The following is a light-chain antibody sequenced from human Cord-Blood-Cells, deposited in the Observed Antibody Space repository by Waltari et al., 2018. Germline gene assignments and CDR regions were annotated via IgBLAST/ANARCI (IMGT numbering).Light chain of an antibody. V-gene: IGLV2-11*01. Sequence: QSALTQPRSVSGSPGQSVTISCTGTSSDVGGYNYVSWYQQHPGKAPKLMIYDVSNRPSGVPDRFSGSKSGNTASLTISGLQAEDEADYSCCSYAGSYTLFGGGTKLTVL. CDR2: DVS. CDR1: SSDVGGYNY. J-gene: IGLJ2*01. CDR3: CSYAGSYTL.